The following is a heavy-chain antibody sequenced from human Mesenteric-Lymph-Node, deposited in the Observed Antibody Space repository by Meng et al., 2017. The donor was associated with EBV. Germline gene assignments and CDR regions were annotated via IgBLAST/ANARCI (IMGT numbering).Heavy chain of an antibody. Sequence: VVLVESGGGLVQPGGSLRLFWAASGFSFSSYAMSGVRQAPGKGLEWVSAISGSGGSTYYADSVKGRFTISRDNSKNTLYLQMNSLRAEDTAVYYCAKDSRFLIAAAGRGWFDPWGQGTLVTVSS. D-gene: IGHD6-13*01. V-gene: IGHV3-23*04. CDR2: ISGSGGST. CDR3: AKDSRFLIAAAGRGWFDP. CDR1: GFSFSSYA. J-gene: IGHJ5*02.